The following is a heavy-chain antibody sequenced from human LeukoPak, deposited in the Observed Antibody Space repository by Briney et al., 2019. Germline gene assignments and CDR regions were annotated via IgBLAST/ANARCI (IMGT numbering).Heavy chain of an antibody. J-gene: IGHJ4*02. CDR1: GGSTSSYY. Sequence: SETLSLTCIVSGGSTSSYYWSWIRQPPGKGLEWIGYMSKSGSTNYNPSLQSRVTILVDTSKNQFSLKLSSATAADTAVYYCARHKGSSTWYPFDYWGQGTLVTVSS. V-gene: IGHV4-59*08. D-gene: IGHD6-13*01. CDR3: ARHKGSSTWYPFDY. CDR2: MSKSGST.